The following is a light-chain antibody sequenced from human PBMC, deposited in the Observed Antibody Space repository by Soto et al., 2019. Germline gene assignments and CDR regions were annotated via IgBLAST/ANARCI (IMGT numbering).Light chain of an antibody. J-gene: IGLJ1*01. Sequence: QSVLTQPASVSGSPGQSITISCTGTSXDVGSYNFVSWYQQLPGKAPKLMIYEVSNRPSGVSNRFSGSKSGNTASLTISGLQAEDDADYYCSSYTTSSNYVFGSGTKVTVL. CDR1: SXDVGSYNF. V-gene: IGLV2-14*01. CDR3: SSYTTSSNYV. CDR2: EVS.